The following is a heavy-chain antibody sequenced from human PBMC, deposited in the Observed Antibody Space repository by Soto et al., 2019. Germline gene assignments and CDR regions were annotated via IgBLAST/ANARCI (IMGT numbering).Heavy chain of an antibody. D-gene: IGHD6-13*01. Sequence: ASVKVSCKASGYTFTSYGISWVRQAPGQGLEWMGWISAYNGNTNYAQKLQGRVTMTTDTSPSTAYMELRSLRSDDTAVYYCARDFVSGQQLARYYYYYYGMDVWGQGTTVTVSS. V-gene: IGHV1-18*01. CDR2: ISAYNGNT. J-gene: IGHJ6*02. CDR3: ARDFVSGQQLARYYYYYYGMDV. CDR1: GYTFTSYG.